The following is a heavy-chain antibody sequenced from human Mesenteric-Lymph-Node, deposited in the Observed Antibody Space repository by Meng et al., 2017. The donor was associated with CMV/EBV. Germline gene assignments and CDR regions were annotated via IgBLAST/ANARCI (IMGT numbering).Heavy chain of an antibody. Sequence: GSINSAGYFWTWIRQHPGKGLEWIGYIYYSGGTHYNPSLKSRVTISADTSKNQFSLNLNSVTAADTAVYYCARGFSPRGAVEPPLDYWGQGTLVTVSS. J-gene: IGHJ4*02. CDR2: IYYSGGT. D-gene: IGHD3-10*01. V-gene: IGHV4-31*02. CDR1: GSINSAGYF. CDR3: ARGFSPRGAVEPPLDY.